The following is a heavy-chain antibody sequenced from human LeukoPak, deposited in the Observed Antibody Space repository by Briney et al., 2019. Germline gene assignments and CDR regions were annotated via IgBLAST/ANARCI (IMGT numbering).Heavy chain of an antibody. CDR3: ATYSPGPPTASFDY. CDR1: GYTLTELS. D-gene: IGHD2-15*01. CDR2: FDPEDGET. V-gene: IGHV1-24*01. J-gene: IGHJ4*02. Sequence: ASVKVSCKVSGYTLTELSMHWVRQAPGKGLEWMGGFDPEDGETIYAQKFQGRVTMTEYTSTDTAYMELSSLRSEDTAVYYCATYSPGPPTASFDYWGQGTLVTVSS.